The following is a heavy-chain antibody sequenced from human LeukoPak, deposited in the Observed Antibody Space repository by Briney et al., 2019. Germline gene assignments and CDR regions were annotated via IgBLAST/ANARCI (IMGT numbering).Heavy chain of an antibody. CDR1: GGSISSGDYY. D-gene: IGHD5-18*01. CDR3: ARGDRGYSYGTIY. V-gene: IGHV4-39*07. Sequence: WGTLALTCTVSGGSISSGDYYWSWIRQPPGKGPEWIGSIYHSGSTYYNPSLKSRVTISVDTSKNQFSLKLSSVTAADTAVYYCARGDRGYSYGTIYWGQGTLVTVSS. CDR2: IYHSGST. J-gene: IGHJ4*02.